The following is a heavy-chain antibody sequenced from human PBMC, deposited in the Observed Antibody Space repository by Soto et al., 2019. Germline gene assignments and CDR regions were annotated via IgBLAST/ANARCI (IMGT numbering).Heavy chain of an antibody. CDR2: IIPILGIA. D-gene: IGHD4-17*01. Sequence: QVQLVQSGAEVKKPGSSVKVSCKASGGTFSSYTISWVRQAPGQGLEWMGRIIPILGIANYAQKFQGRVTTTADKSTSTAYMELSSLRSEDTAVYYCARGYGDRGYYYMDVWGKGTTVTVSS. CDR1: GGTFSSYT. CDR3: ARGYGDRGYYYMDV. J-gene: IGHJ6*03. V-gene: IGHV1-69*02.